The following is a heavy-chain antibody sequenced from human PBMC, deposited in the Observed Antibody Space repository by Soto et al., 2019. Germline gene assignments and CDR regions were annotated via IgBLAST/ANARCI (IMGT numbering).Heavy chain of an antibody. CDR2: IIPIFGTA. J-gene: IGHJ6*02. CDR3: ARGWGSVNYYYGMDV. D-gene: IGHD3-10*01. CDR1: GSTFSSYA. Sequence: ASVKVSCKASGSTFSSYAISWVRQAPGQGLEWMGGIIPIFGTANYAQKFQGRVTITADESTSTAYMELSSLRSEDTAVYYCARGWGSVNYYYGMDVWGQGTTVTVSS. V-gene: IGHV1-69*13.